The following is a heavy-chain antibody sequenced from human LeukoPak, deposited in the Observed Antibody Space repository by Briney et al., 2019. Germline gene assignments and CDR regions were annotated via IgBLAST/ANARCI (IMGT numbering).Heavy chain of an antibody. V-gene: IGHV4-59*08. CDR1: GGSISSYY. CDR3: GTPPPPGDYVDY. Sequence: PSETLSLTCTVSGGSISSYYWSWIRQPPGKGLEWIGYIYYSGSTKYNPSLKSRVSISVDTSKNQFSLKLSSVTAADTAVYYCGTPPPPGDYVDYWGQGTLVAVSS. J-gene: IGHJ4*02. CDR2: IYYSGST. D-gene: IGHD2-8*02.